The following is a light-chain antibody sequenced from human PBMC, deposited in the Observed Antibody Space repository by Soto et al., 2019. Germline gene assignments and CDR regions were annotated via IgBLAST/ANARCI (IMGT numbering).Light chain of an antibody. Sequence: EIVLTQSPATLSLSPGERATLSCRASQGVSSYLAWYQQKPGQAPRLLIYDASNRATGIPARFSGSGPGTDFTLTISSLEPEDFAVYYCQQRRNWRLLTFGGGTKVEIK. CDR1: QGVSSY. J-gene: IGKJ4*01. V-gene: IGKV3D-11*01. CDR2: DAS. CDR3: QQRRNWRLLT.